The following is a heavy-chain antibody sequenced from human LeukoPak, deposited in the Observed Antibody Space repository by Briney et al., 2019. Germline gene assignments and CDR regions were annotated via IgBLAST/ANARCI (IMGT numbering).Heavy chain of an antibody. CDR1: GFTFSSYA. D-gene: IGHD1-14*01. J-gene: IGHJ1*01. V-gene: IGHV3-23*01. CDR2: ISGSGGST. CDR3: ATLFSTTWRFFQH. Sequence: GGSLRLSCAASGFTFSSYAMSSVRQAPGKGLEWVSAISGSGGSTYSADSVKGRFTISRDNSKNTLYLQMNSLRAEDTAVYYCATLFSTTWRFFQHWGQGTLVTVSS.